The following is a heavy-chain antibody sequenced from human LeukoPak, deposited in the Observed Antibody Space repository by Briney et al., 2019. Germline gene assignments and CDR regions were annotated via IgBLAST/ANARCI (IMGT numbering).Heavy chain of an antibody. J-gene: IGHJ3*02. Sequence: PGGSLRLSCAASGFTFSSYGMHWVRQAPGKGREWVAVIWYDGSNKYYADSVKGRFTISRDNSKNTLYLQMNSLRAEDTAVYYCARVATAAGIGDAFDIWGQGTMVTVSS. CDR1: GFTFSSYG. D-gene: IGHD6-13*01. CDR3: ARVATAAGIGDAFDI. CDR2: IWYDGSNK. V-gene: IGHV3-33*01.